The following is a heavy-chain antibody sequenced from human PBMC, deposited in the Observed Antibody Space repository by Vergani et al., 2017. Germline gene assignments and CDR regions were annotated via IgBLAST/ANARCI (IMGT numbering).Heavy chain of an antibody. Sequence: EVQLLESGGGLVQPGGSLRLSCAASGFTFSSYAMSWVRQAPGKGLEWVSAISGSGGSKYYADSVKGRFTISRDNSKNTLYLQMNSLRAEDTAVYYCARQYSSSSFYFDYWGQGTLVTVSS. V-gene: IGHV3-23*01. CDR1: GFTFSSYA. D-gene: IGHD6-6*01. CDR2: ISGSGGSK. CDR3: ARQYSSSSFYFDY. J-gene: IGHJ4*02.